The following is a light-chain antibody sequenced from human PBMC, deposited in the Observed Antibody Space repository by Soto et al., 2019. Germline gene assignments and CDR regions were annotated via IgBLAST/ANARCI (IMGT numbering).Light chain of an antibody. CDR2: EVS. CDR3: SSYTTSSTLDVV. Sequence: QSVLTQPASVSGSPGQSIAISCTGTSSDVGGHNYVSWYQQPPGKAPKLMIYEVSNRPSGVSNRFSGSKSGNTASLTISGLQAEDEADYYCSSYTTSSTLDVVFGGGTQLTVL. V-gene: IGLV2-14*01. CDR1: SSDVGGHNY. J-gene: IGLJ2*01.